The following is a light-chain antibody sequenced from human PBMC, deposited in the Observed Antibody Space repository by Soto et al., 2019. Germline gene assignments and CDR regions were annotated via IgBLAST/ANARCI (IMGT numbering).Light chain of an antibody. CDR2: GAS. V-gene: IGKV3-20*01. Sequence: EIVLTQSPGTLSLSPGEGATLSCWASQTVSSNYLAWYQQRPGQAPRLIIYGASSRATGIPDRFSGSGSGTDFTLTISSLQSEDAAVYYCQQYNNWPQTFGQGTKVDNK. CDR3: QQYNNWPQT. J-gene: IGKJ1*01. CDR1: QTVSSNY.